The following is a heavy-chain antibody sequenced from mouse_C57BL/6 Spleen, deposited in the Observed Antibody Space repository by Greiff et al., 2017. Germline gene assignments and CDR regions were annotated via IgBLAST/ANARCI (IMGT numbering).Heavy chain of an antibody. V-gene: IGHV1-64*01. CDR1: GYTFTSYW. CDR2: IHPNSGST. Sequence: VQLQQPGAELVKPGASVKLSCKASGYTFTSYWMHWVKQRPGQGLEWIGMIHPNSGSTNYNEKFKSKATLTVDKSSSTACMQLSSLTSEDSAVYYCARGLYDYDGAYWGQGTLVTVSA. J-gene: IGHJ3*01. D-gene: IGHD2-4*01. CDR3: ARGLYDYDGAY.